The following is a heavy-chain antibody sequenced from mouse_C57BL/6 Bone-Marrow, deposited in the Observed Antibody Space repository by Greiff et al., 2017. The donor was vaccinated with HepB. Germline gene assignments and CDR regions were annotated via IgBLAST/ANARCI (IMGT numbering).Heavy chain of an antibody. CDR2: IHPNSGST. D-gene: IGHD1-1*01. CDR1: GYTFTSYW. J-gene: IGHJ4*01. Sequence: VQLQQPGAELVKPGASVKLSCKASGYTFTSYWMHWVKQSPGQGLEWIGMIHPNSGSTNYNEKFKSKATLTVDKSSSTAYMQLSSLTSEDSAVYYGARVRYYGSSYCAMDYWGQGTSVTVSS. V-gene: IGHV1-64*01. CDR3: ARVRYYGSSYCAMDY.